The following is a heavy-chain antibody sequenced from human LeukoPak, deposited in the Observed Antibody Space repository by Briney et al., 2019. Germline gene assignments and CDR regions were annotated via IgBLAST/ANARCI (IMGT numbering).Heavy chain of an antibody. CDR2: INAGNGNT. Sequence: ASVKVSCKASGYTFTSYAMHWVRQAPGQRLEWMGWINAGNGNTKYSQELQGRVTITRDTSASTAYMELSSLRSEDMAVYYCARDHSSGWYFVYWGQGTLVTVSS. CDR1: GYTFTSYA. J-gene: IGHJ4*02. CDR3: ARDHSSGWYFVY. D-gene: IGHD6-19*01. V-gene: IGHV1-3*03.